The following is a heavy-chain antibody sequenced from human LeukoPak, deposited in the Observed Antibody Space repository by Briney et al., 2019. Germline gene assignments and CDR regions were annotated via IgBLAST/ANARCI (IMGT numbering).Heavy chain of an antibody. Sequence: ASVKVSCKASGYTFTSYGISWVRQAPGQGLEWMGWISAYNGNTNYAQKLQGRVTMTTDTSTSTAYMGLRSLRSDDTAVYYCARHSSSWHYYYYYGMDVWGQGTTVTVSS. D-gene: IGHD6-13*01. CDR2: ISAYNGNT. CDR3: ARHSSSWHYYYYYGMDV. CDR1: GYTFTSYG. V-gene: IGHV1-18*01. J-gene: IGHJ6*02.